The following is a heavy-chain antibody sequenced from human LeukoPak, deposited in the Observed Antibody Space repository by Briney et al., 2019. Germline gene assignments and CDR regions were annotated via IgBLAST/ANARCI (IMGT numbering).Heavy chain of an antibody. Sequence: GGSLRLSCVGSGFSLEDYAMHWVRQVPGKGLEWVSSISWDSGSQAYTDSVKGRFTISRDNDKNSLYLQMNSLRLEDTAFYYCIKDMGFDLLKDAFHVWGKGTLVTVSS. D-gene: IGHD3-9*01. CDR2: ISWDSGSQ. J-gene: IGHJ3*01. CDR3: IKDMGFDLLKDAFHV. CDR1: GFSLEDYA. V-gene: IGHV3-9*01.